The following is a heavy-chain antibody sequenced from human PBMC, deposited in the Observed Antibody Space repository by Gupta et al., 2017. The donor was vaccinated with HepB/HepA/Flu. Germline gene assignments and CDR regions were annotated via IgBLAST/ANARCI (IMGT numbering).Heavy chain of an antibody. CDR1: GFSVSDKD. V-gene: IGHV3-53*01. Sequence: EVQVVESGVGLIQPGGSLRLACVVSGFSVSDKDVSWVRQAPGKGLEWVSVIFNSGSTYYADSVKGRFTISRDNSVNTVYLQMSSLRAEDTALFYCARHSHFYGSGSAMDVWGKGTAVTVSS. D-gene: IGHD3-10*01. CDR3: ARHSHFYGSGSAMDV. CDR2: IFNSGST. J-gene: IGHJ6*03.